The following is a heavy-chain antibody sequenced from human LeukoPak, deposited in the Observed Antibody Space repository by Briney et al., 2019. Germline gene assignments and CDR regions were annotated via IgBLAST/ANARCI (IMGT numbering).Heavy chain of an antibody. CDR2: ISASGGGT. CDR3: AKDRTTQDFDWYPYYFDS. Sequence: GGSLRLSCAASGFTFSNCAMTWVRQAPGKGLEWVSAISASGGGTYYADSVKGRFTISRDNSKNTLYLQMNSLRAEDTAIYYCAKDRTTQDFDWYPYYFDSWGQGTLVTVSS. CDR1: GFTFSNCA. D-gene: IGHD3-9*01. V-gene: IGHV3-23*01. J-gene: IGHJ4*02.